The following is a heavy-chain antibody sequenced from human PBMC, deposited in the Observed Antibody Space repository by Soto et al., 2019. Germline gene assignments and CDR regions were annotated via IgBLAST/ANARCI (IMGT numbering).Heavy chain of an antibody. CDR3: ARPRDRIAEFDAFDI. D-gene: IGHD6-13*01. CDR2: ISGSGVST. J-gene: IGHJ3*02. Sequence: GGSLRLSCAASGFTFSSYAMSWVRQAPGKGLEWVSAISGSGVSTYYADSVKDRFTISRDNSKNTLYLQMNSLRAEDTAVYYCARPRDRIAEFDAFDIWGQGTMVTVSS. V-gene: IGHV3-23*01. CDR1: GFTFSSYA.